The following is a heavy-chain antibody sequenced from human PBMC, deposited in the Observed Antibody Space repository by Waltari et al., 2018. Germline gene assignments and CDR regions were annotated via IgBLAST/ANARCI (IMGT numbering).Heavy chain of an antibody. J-gene: IGHJ4*02. CDR3: TRGRGVVIGTPEFFDH. CDR2: IKKDGSEK. V-gene: IGHV3-7*01. Sequence: EGQLVESGGGVVQPGGSRRLSCIASGFTFSYYRQNWARQAQGKGLEWVGNIKKDGSEKYYMDSVKGRFTISRDNAKNSLYLQMNSLRVEDTAKYYCTRGRGVVIGTPEFFDHWGQGTLVSVSS. D-gene: IGHD2-21*01. CDR1: GFTFSYYR.